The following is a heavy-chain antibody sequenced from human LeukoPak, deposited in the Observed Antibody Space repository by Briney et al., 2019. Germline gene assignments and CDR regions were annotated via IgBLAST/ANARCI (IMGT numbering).Heavy chain of an antibody. Sequence: TSETLSLTCTVSGGSISSSSYYWGWIRQPPGKGLEWIGSIYYSGSTNYNPSLKSRVTISVDTSKNQFSLKLSSVTAADTAVYYCASSDGSGWYFDLWGRGTLVTVSS. CDR3: ASSDGSGWYFDL. CDR1: GGSISSSSYY. V-gene: IGHV4-39*07. D-gene: IGHD5-24*01. CDR2: IYYSGST. J-gene: IGHJ2*01.